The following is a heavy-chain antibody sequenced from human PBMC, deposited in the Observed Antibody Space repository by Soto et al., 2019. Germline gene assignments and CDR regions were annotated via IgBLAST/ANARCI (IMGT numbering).Heavy chain of an antibody. CDR2: ISAYNGNT. J-gene: IGHJ4*02. V-gene: IGHV1-18*01. CDR1: GYTFTSYG. Sequence: ASVKVSCKASGYTFTSYGISWVRQAPGQGLEWMGWISAYNGNTNYAQKLQGRVTMTTDTSTSTAYLELRSLRSNDTAVYYCARSIAAAVDFDYWGQGTLVTVSS. CDR3: ARSIAAAVDFDY. D-gene: IGHD6-13*01.